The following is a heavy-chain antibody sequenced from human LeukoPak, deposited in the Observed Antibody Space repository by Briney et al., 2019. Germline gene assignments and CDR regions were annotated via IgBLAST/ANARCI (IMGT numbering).Heavy chain of an antibody. CDR2: ISAYNGNR. D-gene: IGHD2-21*01. J-gene: IGHJ4*02. V-gene: IGHV1-18*01. Sequence: ASAKVSCKASGYTFTSYAIRWLRQAPGQGLEWMGWISAYNGNRNYAQKYQGRVTMTTDTSTTTAYMELRSLRSDDTAVYYCASWEYCGTYCCYDESETFDYWGQGTLVTVSA. CDR1: GYTFTSYA. CDR3: ASWEYCGTYCCYDESETFDY.